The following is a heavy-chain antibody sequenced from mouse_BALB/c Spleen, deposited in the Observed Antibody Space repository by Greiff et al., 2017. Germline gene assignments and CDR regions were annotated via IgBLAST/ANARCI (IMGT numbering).Heavy chain of an antibody. Sequence: VQLKESGPELVKPGALVKISCKASGYTFTDDNMHWVKQSHGMGLEWIGYIYPYNGGTGYNQKFKSKATLTVDNSSSTAYMELRSLTSENSAVYYCARRLGYGNYYAMDYWGQGTSVTVSS. CDR2: IYPYNGGT. CDR1: GYTFTDDN. J-gene: IGHJ4*01. D-gene: IGHD2-10*02. V-gene: IGHV1S29*02. CDR3: ARRLGYGNYYAMDY.